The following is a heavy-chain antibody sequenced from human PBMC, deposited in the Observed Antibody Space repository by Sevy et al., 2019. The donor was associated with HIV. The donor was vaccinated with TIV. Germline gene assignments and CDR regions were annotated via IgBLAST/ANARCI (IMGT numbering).Heavy chain of an antibody. CDR3: AKYGTTAAAHFDS. Sequence: ASVKVSCKTSGYIFTDYYLHWVRQAHGQGLEWMGRIDPDSGATNYAQNFQGRVTMTRDTSITTAYMEVSGLRSDDTAVYYCAKYGTTAAAHFDSWGQGTLVTVSS. J-gene: IGHJ4*02. CDR1: GYIFTDYY. V-gene: IGHV1-2*06. D-gene: IGHD6-13*01. CDR2: IDPDSGAT.